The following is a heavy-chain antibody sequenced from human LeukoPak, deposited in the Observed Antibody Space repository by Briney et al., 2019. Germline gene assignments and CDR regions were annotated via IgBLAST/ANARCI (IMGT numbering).Heavy chain of an antibody. J-gene: IGHJ4*02. Sequence: HPGGSLRLSCAASGFTFDDYAMHWVRQAPGKGLEWVSGNSWNSGSIGYADSVKGRFTISRDNAKNSLYLQMNSLRAEDTALYCCAKGEYYYDSSGHYPLDYWGQGTLVTVSS. V-gene: IGHV3-9*01. D-gene: IGHD3-22*01. CDR2: NSWNSGSI. CDR3: AKGEYYYDSSGHYPLDY. CDR1: GFTFDDYA.